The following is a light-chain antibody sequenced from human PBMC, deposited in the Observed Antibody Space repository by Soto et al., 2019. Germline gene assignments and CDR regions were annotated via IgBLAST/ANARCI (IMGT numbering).Light chain of an antibody. CDR2: AAS. V-gene: IGKV1-39*01. CDR3: QQSYSSPPT. Sequence: DIRMTQSPSSQSASVADRVIIACRASQSISNHLNWYQQKPGKAPKLLIFAASSLQSGVPSRFSGSRSGPDFTLTISSLQPEDFATYYCQQSYSSPPTFGQGTKVDIK. J-gene: IGKJ1*01. CDR1: QSISNH.